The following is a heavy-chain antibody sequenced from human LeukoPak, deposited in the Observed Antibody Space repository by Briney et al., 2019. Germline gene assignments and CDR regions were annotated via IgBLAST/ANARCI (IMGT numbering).Heavy chain of an antibody. CDR2: ISSGSRTI. Sequence: GGSLRLSCAASGFTFSGYSMNWVRQAPGKGLEWVSYISSGSRTIYYADSVKGRFIISRDNAKNSLYLQMNSLRAEDTAVHYCARESITGHRDFDYWGQGTLVTVSS. D-gene: IGHD1-20*01. CDR3: ARESITGHRDFDY. J-gene: IGHJ4*02. CDR1: GFTFSGYS. V-gene: IGHV3-48*01.